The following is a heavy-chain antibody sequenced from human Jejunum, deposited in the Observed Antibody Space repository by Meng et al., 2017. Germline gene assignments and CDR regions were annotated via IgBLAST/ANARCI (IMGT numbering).Heavy chain of an antibody. D-gene: IGHD5-18*01. CDR2: LDPHNGVT. V-gene: IGHV1-2*06. CDR1: GYTFTVNY. J-gene: IGHJ4*02. Sequence: QVQLEQSGAEVKNPGASVTVSCRASGYTFTVNYIYWVRQAPGQGLEWMGRLDPHNGVTSYARKFQGRVTMTRDTSINTAYMELSNLRSDDTAVYYCARGYSYAFDYWGQGSLVTVSS. CDR3: ARGYSYAFDY.